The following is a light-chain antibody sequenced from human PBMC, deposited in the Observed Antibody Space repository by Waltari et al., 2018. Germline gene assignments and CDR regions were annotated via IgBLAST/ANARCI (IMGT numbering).Light chain of an antibody. Sequence: IVMTQSPDSLAVSLGARATINCKSSQSILYNANNKNYLAWYQKKPGQPPKLLINWASHRESVVPDRFSGSGSGTDFTLTISSLQAEDVAVYYCKQYYSRRTFGQGTKVEI. CDR1: QSILYNANNKNY. V-gene: IGKV4-1*01. CDR3: KQYYSRRT. CDR2: WAS. J-gene: IGKJ1*01.